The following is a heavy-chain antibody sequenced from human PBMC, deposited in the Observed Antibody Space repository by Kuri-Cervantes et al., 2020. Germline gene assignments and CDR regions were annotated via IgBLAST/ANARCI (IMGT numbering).Heavy chain of an antibody. J-gene: IGHJ2*01. CDR3: AKDRGIAVAGTGWYFDL. CDR1: GFTFSSYA. Sequence: GESLKISCAASGFTFSSYAMSWVRQAPGKGLEWVSAISGSGGSTYYADSVKGRFTISRDNSKNTLYLQMNSLRAEGTAVYYCAKDRGIAVAGTGWYFDLWGRGTLVTVSS. CDR2: ISGSGGST. D-gene: IGHD6-19*01. V-gene: IGHV3-23*01.